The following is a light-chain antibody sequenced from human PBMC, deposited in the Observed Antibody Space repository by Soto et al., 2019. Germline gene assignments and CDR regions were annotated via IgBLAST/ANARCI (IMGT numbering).Light chain of an antibody. Sequence: QSALTQPPSASGSPGQSVTISCTGTSSDVGGYNHVSWYQQHPGKAPKFIIYEVTKRPSGVPDRFSGSKSGNTASLTVSGLQAADEADYYCRSYAGSDNPVVFGGGTKLTVL. CDR2: EVT. J-gene: IGLJ2*01. V-gene: IGLV2-8*01. CDR3: RSYAGSDNPVV. CDR1: SSDVGGYNH.